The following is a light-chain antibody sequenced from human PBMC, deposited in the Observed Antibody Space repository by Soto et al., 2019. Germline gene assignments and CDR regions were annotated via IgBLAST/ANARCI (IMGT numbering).Light chain of an antibody. V-gene: IGKV1-5*01. J-gene: IGKJ2*01. CDR3: QQYDSYPFT. Sequence: DIEMTQSPSTLSASLGDRVTVTCRASQSISRWLVWYQQRPGKAPEVLIYDASSLEAGVPSRFSGSGSGTEFTLTISSLQPDDFATYYCQQYDSYPFTFGQGTKLEIK. CDR2: DAS. CDR1: QSISRW.